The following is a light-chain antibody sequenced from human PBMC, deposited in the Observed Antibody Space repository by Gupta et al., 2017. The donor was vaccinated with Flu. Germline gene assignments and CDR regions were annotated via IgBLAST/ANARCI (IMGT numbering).Light chain of an antibody. CDR1: TSNIGSNT. V-gene: IGLV1-44*01. CDR2: STN. CDR3: AAWEDNPHVA. J-gene: IGLJ2*01. Sequence: QSVLTQPPSASGTPGQRVTISCSGSTSNIGSNTVHWYQQLPGTAPKLLIYSTNQRPAGVPVRFSGSKSGTSASLAISGRQSEDEADYYCAAWEDNPHVAFGGGTKLTVL.